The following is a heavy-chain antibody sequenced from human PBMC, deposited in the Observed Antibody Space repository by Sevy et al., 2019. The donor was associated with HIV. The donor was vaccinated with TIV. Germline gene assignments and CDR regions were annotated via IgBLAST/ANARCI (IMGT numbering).Heavy chain of an antibody. D-gene: IGHD5-12*01. CDR1: GFIFRSYA. J-gene: IGHJ6*02. CDR3: AKAGATKDCMDV. Sequence: GGSLRLSCAASGFIFRSYAMSWVRQAPGKGLEWVSGISGSGGSTYYADSVKGRFTISRDNFKNTLYLQMNSLRAEDTAVYYCAKAGATKDCMDVWGQGTTVTVSS. CDR2: ISGSGGST. V-gene: IGHV3-23*01.